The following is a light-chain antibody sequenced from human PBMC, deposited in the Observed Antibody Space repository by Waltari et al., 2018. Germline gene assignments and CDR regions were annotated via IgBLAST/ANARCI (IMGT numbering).Light chain of an antibody. CDR1: SSNIGNNY. CDR3: GTWDSSLSAGV. V-gene: IGLV1-51*01. Sequence: QSVLTQPPSVSAAPGQKVTISCSGGSSNIGNNYVSWYQQLPGTAPKLLIYDKKKRPSGIPDRCSASKSGTSATLGITERQTGDEADYYCGTWDSSLSAGVFGGGTKLTVL. CDR2: DKK. J-gene: IGLJ3*02.